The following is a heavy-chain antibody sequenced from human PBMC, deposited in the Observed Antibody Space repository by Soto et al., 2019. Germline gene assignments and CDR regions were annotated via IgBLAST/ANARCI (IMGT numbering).Heavy chain of an antibody. CDR1: GGSISRGGSD. D-gene: IGHD1-26*01. CDR3: ARREPHQDFDS. CDR2: IYYNGNT. J-gene: IGHJ4*02. Sequence: QVHLQESGPGLVKSSQTLSLTCTVSGGSISRGGSDWTWIRQHPGKGLEWLGAIYYNGNTQYKPSHRRRATMSIATSKDQYCLNLNSVTAAYTALYYCARREPHQDFDSWGPGTLVTVST. V-gene: IGHV4-31*03.